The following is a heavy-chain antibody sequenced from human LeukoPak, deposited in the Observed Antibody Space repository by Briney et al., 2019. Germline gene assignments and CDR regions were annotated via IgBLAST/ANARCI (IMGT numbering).Heavy chain of an antibody. CDR2: IYYSGST. Sequence: SETLSLTCTVSGGSISSGGYYWSWIRQHPGKSLEWIGYIYYSGSTYYNPSLKSRVTISVDTSKNQFSLKLSSVTAADTAVYYCAREGVLTGLIWGQGTMVTVSS. CDR1: GGSISSGGYY. D-gene: IGHD1-20*01. CDR3: AREGVLTGLI. J-gene: IGHJ3*02. V-gene: IGHV4-31*03.